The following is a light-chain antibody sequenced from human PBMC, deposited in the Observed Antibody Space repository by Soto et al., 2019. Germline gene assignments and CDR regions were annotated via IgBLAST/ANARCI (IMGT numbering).Light chain of an antibody. CDR3: SSYAGSYILGV. CDR1: SSDVGGYNY. Sequence: QSALTQPASVSGSPGQSITISCTGTSSDVGGYNYVSWYQHHPGKAPKLMIYEVSDRPSGVPDRFSGSKSGNSASLTISGLQAEDEADYYCSSYAGSYILGVFGGGTKLTVL. V-gene: IGLV2-14*01. CDR2: EVS. J-gene: IGLJ3*02.